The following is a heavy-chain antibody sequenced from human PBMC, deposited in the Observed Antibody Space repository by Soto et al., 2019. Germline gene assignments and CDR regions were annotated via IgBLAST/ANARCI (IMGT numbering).Heavy chain of an antibody. D-gene: IGHD3-22*01. J-gene: IGHJ5*02. Sequence: EVQLVESGGGLVKPGGSLRLSCAASGFPFSNAWMSWVRQAPGKGLEWVGRIRSKTDGGTTEYAAPVKGRFSISRDDSKTTVYLQMNTLKTEDTALYYCTTGPDTMMPWGQGTLVTVSS. V-gene: IGHV3-15*01. CDR3: TTGPDTMMP. CDR1: GFPFSNAW. CDR2: IRSKTDGGTT.